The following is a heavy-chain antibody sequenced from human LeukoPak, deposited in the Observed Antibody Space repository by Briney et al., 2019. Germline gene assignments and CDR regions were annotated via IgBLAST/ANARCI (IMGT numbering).Heavy chain of an antibody. Sequence: SSETLSLTCTVSGGSISTYFWSWIRLPPGKGLEWIEHIYFSGSTNYNPSLKGRVTISVDTSKNQFSLTLSSVTAADTAVYYCARHKSSGSYPLDYWGQGILVTVSS. J-gene: IGHJ4*02. V-gene: IGHV4-59*08. CDR2: IYFSGST. D-gene: IGHD3-22*01. CDR1: GGSISTYF. CDR3: ARHKSSGSYPLDY.